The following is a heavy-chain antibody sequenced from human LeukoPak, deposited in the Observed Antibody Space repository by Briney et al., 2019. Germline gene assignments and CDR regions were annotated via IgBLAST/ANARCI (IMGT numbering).Heavy chain of an antibody. CDR2: ISSSSRNT. J-gene: IGHJ4*02. D-gene: IGHD5-12*01. Sequence: PGGSLRLSCAGSGFTFSSYSMNWARRAPGKGLEWVSSISSSSRNTYYADSVMGRFTVSRDNAKNSLHLQMNRLRAEDTAVYFCARGYSGYDAVSEYDYWGQGTLVIVSS. V-gene: IGHV3-21*06. CDR1: GFTFSSYS. CDR3: ARGYSGYDAVSEYDY.